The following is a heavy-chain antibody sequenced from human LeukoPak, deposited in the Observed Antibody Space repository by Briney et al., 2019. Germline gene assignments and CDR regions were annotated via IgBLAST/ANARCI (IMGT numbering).Heavy chain of an antibody. V-gene: IGHV3-23*01. CDR1: GFTFSTYA. J-gene: IGHJ4*02. CDR3: AKQTPPYGDYDY. D-gene: IGHD4-17*01. CDR2: ISGSGSST. Sequence: GDSLRLSCAASGFTFSTYAMNWVRQAPGKGLEWVSAISGSGSSTYYADSVKGRFTISRDNSKNTLYLQMNSLRAEDTAVYYCAKQTPPYGDYDYWGQGTLVTVSS.